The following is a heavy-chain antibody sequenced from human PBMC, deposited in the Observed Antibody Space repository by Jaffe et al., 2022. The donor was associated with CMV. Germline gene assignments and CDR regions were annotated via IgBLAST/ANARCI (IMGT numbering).Heavy chain of an antibody. D-gene: IGHD4-4*01. CDR1: GFTFSSYG. Sequence: QVQLVESGGGVVQPGRSLRLSCAASGFTFSSYGMHWVRQAPGKGLEWVAVIWYDGSNKYYADSVKGRFTISRDNSKNTLYLQMNSLRAEDTAVYYCARDPYSNNGAGMDVWGQGTTVTVSS. V-gene: IGHV3-33*01. CDR3: ARDPYSNNGAGMDV. J-gene: IGHJ6*02. CDR2: IWYDGSNK.